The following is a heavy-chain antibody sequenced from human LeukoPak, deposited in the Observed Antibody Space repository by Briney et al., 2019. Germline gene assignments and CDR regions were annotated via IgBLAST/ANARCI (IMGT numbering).Heavy chain of an antibody. CDR1: GYTFTSYG. Sequence: ASVKVSCKASGYTFTSYGISWVRQAPGQGLEWMGWISAYNGNTIYAQKLQGRVTMTTDTSTSTAYMELRSLRSDDTAVYYCARDFGSYGRDWFDPWGQGTLVTVSS. J-gene: IGHJ5*02. CDR2: ISAYNGNT. V-gene: IGHV1-18*01. CDR3: ARDFGSYGRDWFDP. D-gene: IGHD4-17*01.